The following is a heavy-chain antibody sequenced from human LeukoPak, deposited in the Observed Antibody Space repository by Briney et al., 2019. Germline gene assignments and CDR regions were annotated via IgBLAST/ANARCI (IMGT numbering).Heavy chain of an antibody. CDR3: VRRQWELQYFDL. Sequence: SEALSLTCTVSGGFISSYYWSWIRQPPGKGLEWIGYIYYSRATEYNPSLKSRVTLSADTSKNQFSLKLNSVTAADTAVYYCVRRQWELQYFDLWGRGTLVAVSS. D-gene: IGHD1-26*01. CDR2: IYYSRAT. V-gene: IGHV4-59*01. J-gene: IGHJ2*01. CDR1: GGFISSYY.